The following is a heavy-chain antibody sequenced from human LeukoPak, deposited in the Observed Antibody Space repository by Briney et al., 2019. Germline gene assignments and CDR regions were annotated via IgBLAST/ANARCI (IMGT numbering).Heavy chain of an antibody. CDR3: ARAEITAAGVPFDY. D-gene: IGHD6-13*01. Sequence: SETLSLTCAVYGESFSGYYWSWIRQPPGKGLDWIGEVNHSGSTNYNPSLKSRVTISVDTSKNQFSQKLSSVTAADTGVYYCARAEITAAGVPFDYWGQGTLVTVSS. CDR1: GESFSGYY. CDR2: VNHSGST. V-gene: IGHV4-34*01. J-gene: IGHJ4*02.